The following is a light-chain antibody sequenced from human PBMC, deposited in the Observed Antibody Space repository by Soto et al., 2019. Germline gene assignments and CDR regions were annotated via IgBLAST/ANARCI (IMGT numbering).Light chain of an antibody. V-gene: IGKV1-17*01. Sequence: DIQMTQXXSXLXXXXXDGVTITXRASQGIRNDLGWYQQKPGKAPKLLIYAASSLQSGVPSRFSGSGSGTDFTLTISSLQPEDFATYYCQQANSFPLTFGGGTKVDI. CDR1: QGIRND. CDR3: QQANSFPLT. CDR2: AAS. J-gene: IGKJ4*01.